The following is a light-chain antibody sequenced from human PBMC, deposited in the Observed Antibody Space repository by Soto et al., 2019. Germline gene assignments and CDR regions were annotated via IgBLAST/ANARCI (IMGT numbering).Light chain of an antibody. V-gene: IGLV2-14*01. CDR1: SSDVGGYNY. J-gene: IGLJ2*01. Sequence: QSVLTQPASVSGSPGQSITISCTGTSSDVGGYNYVSWYQQHPGKAPKLMIYEVSNRPSGVSNRFSGAKSGNTASLTISGLQAEDDAEYYCSSYTSSSTRDVVFGGGTKLTVL. CDR3: SSYTSSSTRDVV. CDR2: EVS.